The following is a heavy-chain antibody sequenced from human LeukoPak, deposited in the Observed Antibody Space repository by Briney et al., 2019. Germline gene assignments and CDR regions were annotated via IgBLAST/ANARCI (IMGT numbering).Heavy chain of an antibody. CDR2: IKSKTDGGTT. D-gene: IGHD2-2*02. CDR3: AKLLGYCSSTSCYTAVLTDY. CDR1: GFTFSNAW. J-gene: IGHJ4*02. V-gene: IGHV3-15*01. Sequence: GGSLRLSCAASGFTFSNAWMSWVRQAPGKGLEWVGRIKSKTDGGTTDYAAPVKGRFTISRDNSKNTLYLQMNSLRAEDTAVYYCAKLLGYCSSTSCYTAVLTDYWGQGTLVTVSS.